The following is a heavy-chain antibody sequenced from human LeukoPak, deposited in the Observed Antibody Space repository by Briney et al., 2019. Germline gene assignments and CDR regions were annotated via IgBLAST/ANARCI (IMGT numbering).Heavy chain of an antibody. CDR1: GFTFSSYS. CDR3: ARDFADYDGTYYFDY. Sequence: PGGSLRLSCAAPGFTFSSYSMNWVRQAPGKGLEWVSYISSSSSTIYYADSVKGRFTISRDNAKNSLYLQMNSLRAEDTAVYYCARDFADYDGTYYFDYWGQGTLVTVSS. V-gene: IGHV3-48*01. J-gene: IGHJ4*02. CDR2: ISSSSSTI. D-gene: IGHD4-17*01.